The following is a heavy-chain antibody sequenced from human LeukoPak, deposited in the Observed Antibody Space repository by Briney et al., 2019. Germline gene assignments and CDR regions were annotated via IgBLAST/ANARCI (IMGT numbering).Heavy chain of an antibody. CDR1: GFTFSDYY. J-gene: IGHJ3*02. D-gene: IGHD4-17*01. CDR3: TRDRNDYGDPDGFDI. Sequence: GGSLRLSCTASGFTFSDYYMSWVRQAPGKGLEWVSSITRVSTYIYYAESLEGRFTISRDNAKNLLYLQLSSLRGEDTGIYYCTRDRNDYGDPDGFDIWGHGTVVTVSS. V-gene: IGHV3-69-1*01. CDR2: ITRVSTYI.